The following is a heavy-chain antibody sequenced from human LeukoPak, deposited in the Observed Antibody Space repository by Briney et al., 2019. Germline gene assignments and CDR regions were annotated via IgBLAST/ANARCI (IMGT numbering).Heavy chain of an antibody. CDR1: GLYFSSRW. V-gene: IGHV3-7*03. Sequence: GGSLRPSCAASGLYFSSRWMNWVRPPPEQGLEWVVRIKEDGGEKHYVDYVKGGFTTSRDNGKNSLYLQMNSLRAEDTAVYYCARDSGWWRFDFWGQGTLVTVSS. J-gene: IGHJ4*02. D-gene: IGHD6-13*01. CDR3: ARDSGWWRFDF. CDR2: IKEDGGEK.